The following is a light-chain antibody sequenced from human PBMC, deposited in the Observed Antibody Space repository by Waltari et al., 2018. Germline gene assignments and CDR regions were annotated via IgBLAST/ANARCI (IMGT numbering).Light chain of an antibody. J-gene: IGLJ2*01. V-gene: IGLV3-9*01. Sequence: SFELTQPLSVSVALGQTARITCESDNIGNKNVHWYQQKAGQAPVLVIYRDTIRPSGIPERFSGSNSGNTATLTISRAQAGDEADYFCQVWDNSAVVFGGGTKLTVL. CDR3: QVWDNSAVV. CDR1: NIGNKN. CDR2: RDT.